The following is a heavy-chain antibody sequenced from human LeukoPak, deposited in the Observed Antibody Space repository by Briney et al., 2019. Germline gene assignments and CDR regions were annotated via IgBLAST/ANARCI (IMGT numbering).Heavy chain of an antibody. CDR1: GGSFSGYY. CDR2: INHSGST. V-gene: IGHV4-34*01. D-gene: IGHD3-10*01. J-gene: IGHJ5*02. CDR3: ARRAQRITMVRAKFGVDWFDP. Sequence: PSETLSLTCAVYGGSFSGYYWSWNRQPPGKGLEWIGEINHSGSTNYNPSLKGRVTISVDTSKNQFSLKLSSVTAADTAVYYCARRAQRITMVRAKFGVDWFDPWGQGTLVTVSS.